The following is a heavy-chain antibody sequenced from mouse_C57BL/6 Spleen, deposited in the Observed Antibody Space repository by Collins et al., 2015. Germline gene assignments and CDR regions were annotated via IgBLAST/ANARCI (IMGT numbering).Heavy chain of an antibody. CDR2: INTYSGVP. CDR3: ARGVTEDFDY. J-gene: IGHJ2*01. V-gene: IGHV9-3*01. Sequence: QIQLVLSGPELKKPGETVKISCKASGYTFTTYGMSWVRQAPGKGLKWMGWINTYSGVPTYADDFKGRFAFSLETSASTAYLQINNLKNEDTATYFCARGVTEDFDYWGQGTTLTVSS. D-gene: IGHD2-2*01. CDR1: GYTFTTYG.